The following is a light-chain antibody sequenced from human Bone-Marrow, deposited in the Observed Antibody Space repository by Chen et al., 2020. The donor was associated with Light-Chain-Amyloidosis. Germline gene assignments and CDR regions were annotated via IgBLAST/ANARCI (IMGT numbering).Light chain of an antibody. V-gene: IGLV3-21*02. CDR1: NIGSTS. CDR2: DDS. J-gene: IGLJ3*02. CDR3: QVWDRSSDRPV. Sequence: SYVRTQPSSVSVAPGQTATLACGGNNIGSTSVHWYQQTPGQAPLLVVYDDSDRPSGIPARLSGSNSGNTATLTISRVEAGDEADYYCQVWDRSSDRPVFGGGTKLTVL.